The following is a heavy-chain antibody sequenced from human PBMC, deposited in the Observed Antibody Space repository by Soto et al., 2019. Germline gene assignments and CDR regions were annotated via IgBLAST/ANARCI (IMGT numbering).Heavy chain of an antibody. CDR2: AYYSGST. V-gene: IGHV4-59*01. Sequence: PSETLSLTCTVSGRSISHYYWSWIRQSPGKGLEWIGYAYYSGSTDYNPSLKSRVTMSVDTSKNQVSLKLNSVTTADTAVYYCARDRSTYGGGGTGEVKENWFDPWGPGTLVTVSS. J-gene: IGHJ5*02. D-gene: IGHD2-8*01. CDR3: ARDRSTYGGGGTGEVKENWFDP. CDR1: GRSISHYY.